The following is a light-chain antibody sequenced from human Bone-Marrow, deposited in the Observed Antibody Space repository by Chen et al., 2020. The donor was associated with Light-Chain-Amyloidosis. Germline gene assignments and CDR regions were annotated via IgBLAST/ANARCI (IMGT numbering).Light chain of an antibody. CDR1: SSDVGGDNH. CDR3: SSYTITNTLV. V-gene: IGLV2-14*01. J-gene: IGLJ1*01. CDR2: EVT. Sequence: QSVLTQPASVFGSPGQSITISCTGTSSDVGGDNHVSWYQQHPDKAPKLMIYEVTNRPSWVPDRFSGSKSDNTASLTISGLQTEDEADYFCSSYTITNTLVFGSGTRVTVL.